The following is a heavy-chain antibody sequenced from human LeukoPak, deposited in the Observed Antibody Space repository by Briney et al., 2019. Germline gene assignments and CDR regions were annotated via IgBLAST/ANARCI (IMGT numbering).Heavy chain of an antibody. V-gene: IGHV3-7*01. Sequence: GGSLRLSCAASGFTFSSYWMSWVRQAPGKGLEWVANIKQDGSEKYYVDSVKGRFTISRDNAKNSLYLQMNSLRAEDTAVYYCARALGDYYYYYMDVWGKGTTVTVPS. J-gene: IGHJ6*03. D-gene: IGHD7-27*01. CDR3: ARALGDYYYYYMDV. CDR2: IKQDGSEK. CDR1: GFTFSSYW.